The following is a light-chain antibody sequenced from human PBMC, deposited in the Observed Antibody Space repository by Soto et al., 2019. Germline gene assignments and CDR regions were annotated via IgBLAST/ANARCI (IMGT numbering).Light chain of an antibody. J-gene: IGKJ1*01. Sequence: ETVMTQSPLALPVTPGEPASISCRSSQSLLHSNGYNYLDWYLQKPGQSPQLLIYLGSNRASGVPDRFSGSGSGTDFTLKISRVEAEDVGVYYCMQPLQSWTLGQGTKVEIK. V-gene: IGKV2-28*01. CDR3: MQPLQSWT. CDR1: QSLLHSNGYNY. CDR2: LGS.